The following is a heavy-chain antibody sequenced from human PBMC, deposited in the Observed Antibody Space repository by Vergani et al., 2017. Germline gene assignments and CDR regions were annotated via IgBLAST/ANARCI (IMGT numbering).Heavy chain of an antibody. D-gene: IGHD3-22*01. V-gene: IGHV4-39*01. Sequence: QLQLQESGPGLVKPSETLSLTCTVSGGSISSSSYYWGWIRQPPGKGLEWIGSIYYSGSTYYNPSLKSRVTISVDTSKNQFSLKLISVPAADTAVYYCARLNYYYDSSGYYFDYWGQGTLVTVSS. CDR2: IYYSGST. CDR1: GGSISSSSYY. J-gene: IGHJ4*02. CDR3: ARLNYYYDSSGYYFDY.